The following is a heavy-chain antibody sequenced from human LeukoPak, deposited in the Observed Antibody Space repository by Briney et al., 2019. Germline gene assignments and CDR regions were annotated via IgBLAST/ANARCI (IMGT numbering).Heavy chain of an antibody. CDR2: INHSGST. V-gene: IGHV4-34*01. J-gene: IGHJ4*02. D-gene: IGHD3-10*01. Sequence: SETLSLTCAVYGGSFSGYYWSWIRQPPGKGLEWIGEINHSGSTNYNPSLKSRVTISVDTSKNQFSLKLSSVTAADTALYYCARGPSITMVRGVIYYFDYWGQGTLVTVSS. CDR3: ARGPSITMVRGVIYYFDY. CDR1: GGSFSGYY.